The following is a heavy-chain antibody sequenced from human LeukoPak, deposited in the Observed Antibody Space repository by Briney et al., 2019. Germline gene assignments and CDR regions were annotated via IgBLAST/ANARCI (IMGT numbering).Heavy chain of an antibody. D-gene: IGHD1-1*01. Sequence: ASVKVSCKASGYTFTSYYMHWVRQAPGQGLEWMGWISAYNGNTNYAQKLQGRVTMTTDTSTSTAYMELRSLRSDDTAVYYCARVLLERAFDIWGQGTMVTVSS. CDR2: ISAYNGNT. J-gene: IGHJ3*02. CDR1: GYTFTSYY. CDR3: ARVLLERAFDI. V-gene: IGHV1-18*04.